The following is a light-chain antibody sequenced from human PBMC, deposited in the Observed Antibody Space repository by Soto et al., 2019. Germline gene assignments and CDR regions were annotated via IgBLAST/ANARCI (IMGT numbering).Light chain of an antibody. J-gene: IGKJ4*01. CDR3: QEYNDWPL. V-gene: IGKV3-15*01. CDR2: GTS. CDR1: QNINLN. Sequence: EIVLTQSPGTLSLSPGERATLSCRASQNINLNLAWYQYKPGQAPRLLIHGTSTRATGVPGRFSGSGSGTEFTLTISGLQSEDFAVYYCQEYNDWPLFGGGTKVDIK.